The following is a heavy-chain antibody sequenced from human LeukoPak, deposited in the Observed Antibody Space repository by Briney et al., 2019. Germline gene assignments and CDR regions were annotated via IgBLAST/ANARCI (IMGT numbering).Heavy chain of an antibody. V-gene: IGHV3-21*01. J-gene: IGHJ4*02. D-gene: IGHD6-19*01. Sequence: PGGSLRLSCAASRFTFSTYSMNWVRQAPGKGLEWVSSISSSSSYIYYTDSVKGRFTISRDNAKNSLYLQMNSLRAEDTAVYYCARDRRVAGTGPFDYWGQGTLVTVSS. CDR2: ISSSSSYI. CDR1: RFTFSTYS. CDR3: ARDRRVAGTGPFDY.